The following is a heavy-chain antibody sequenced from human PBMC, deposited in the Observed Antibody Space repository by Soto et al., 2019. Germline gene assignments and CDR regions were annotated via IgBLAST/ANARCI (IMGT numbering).Heavy chain of an antibody. Sequence: EVQLVESGGGLVKPGGSLRLSCAASGFTFSSYSMNWVRQAPGKGLEWVSSISSSSSYKNYGDSVKGRFTISRDNAKNSLYLQMNSLRAEDTAVYYCARGVGDYYGSGSYFDYWGQGTLVNVSS. CDR3: ARGVGDYYGSGSYFDY. CDR2: ISSSSSYK. D-gene: IGHD3-10*01. CDR1: GFTFSSYS. J-gene: IGHJ4*02. V-gene: IGHV3-21*01.